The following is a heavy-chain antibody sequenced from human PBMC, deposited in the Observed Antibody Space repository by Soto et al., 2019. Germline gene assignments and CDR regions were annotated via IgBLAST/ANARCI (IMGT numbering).Heavy chain of an antibody. J-gene: IGHJ6*03. Sequence: ASETLSLTCAVYGGSFSGYYWSWIRQPPGKGLEWIGEINHSGSTNYNPSLKSRVTISVDTSKNQFSLKLSSVTAADTAVYYCARALYGSGSYPNYYYMDVWGKGTTVTVS. CDR1: GGSFSGYY. D-gene: IGHD3-10*01. CDR3: ARALYGSGSYPNYYYMDV. V-gene: IGHV4-34*01. CDR2: INHSGST.